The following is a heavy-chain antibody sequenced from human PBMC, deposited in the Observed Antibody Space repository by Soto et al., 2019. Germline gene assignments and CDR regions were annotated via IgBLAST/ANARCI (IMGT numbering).Heavy chain of an antibody. V-gene: IGHV3-30*03. CDR1: GLDFRSYG. CDR2: ASYDGSGT. J-gene: IGHJ4*02. D-gene: IGHD3-10*01. CDR3: VRDSGWPILNFDS. Sequence: QVQLVESGGGVVQPGRSLRLACAASGLDFRSYGIHWFRQAPGGGREWVAAASYDGSGTYYADSAKGRFIVSKEISKNTVFLQMNALRHEDTALYFCVRDSGWPILNFDSWGQGTLVTVSS.